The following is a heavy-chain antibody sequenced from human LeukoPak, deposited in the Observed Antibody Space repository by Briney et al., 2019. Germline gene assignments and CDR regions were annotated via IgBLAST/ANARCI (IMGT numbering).Heavy chain of an antibody. CDR1: GGSISSGGYY. J-gene: IGHJ4*02. V-gene: IGHV4-30-2*01. Sequence: SETLSLTCTVSGGSISSGGYYWSWIRQPPGKGLEWIGYIYHSGSTYYNPSLKSRVTISVDRSKNQFSLKLSSVTAADTAVYYCASHYYDSSGYWDYWGQGTLVTVSS. D-gene: IGHD3-22*01. CDR3: ASHYYDSSGYWDY. CDR2: IYHSGST.